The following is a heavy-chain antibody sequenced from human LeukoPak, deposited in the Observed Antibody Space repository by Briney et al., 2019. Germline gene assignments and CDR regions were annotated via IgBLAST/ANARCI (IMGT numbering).Heavy chain of an antibody. CDR1: RFTFSSYS. J-gene: IGHJ5*02. CDR2: ISSSSSYI. D-gene: IGHD3-10*01. Sequence: GGSLRLSCAASRFTFSSYSMNWVRQAPGKGLEWVSSISSSSSYIYYADSVKGRFTISRDNAKNSLYLQMNSLRAEDTAVYYCARDSLRYGSGSYYIPPWFDPWGQGTLVTVSS. V-gene: IGHV3-21*01. CDR3: ARDSLRYGSGSYYIPPWFDP.